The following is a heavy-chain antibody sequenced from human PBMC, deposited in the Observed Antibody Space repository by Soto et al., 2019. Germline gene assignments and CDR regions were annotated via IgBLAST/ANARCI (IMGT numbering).Heavy chain of an antibody. CDR2: IYWNDDK. CDR1: GFSLSTSGVG. J-gene: IGHJ4*02. V-gene: IGHV2-5*01. Sequence: QITLKESGPTLVKPTQPLTLTCTFSGFSLSTSGVGVGWIRQPPGKALEWLALIYWNDDKRYSPSLKSRLPIPQDTPKNQVVLTMTNLGPVDTATYYCAHVDTAMVKGGYYFDYWGQGTLVTVSS. CDR3: AHVDTAMVKGGYYFDY. D-gene: IGHD5-18*01.